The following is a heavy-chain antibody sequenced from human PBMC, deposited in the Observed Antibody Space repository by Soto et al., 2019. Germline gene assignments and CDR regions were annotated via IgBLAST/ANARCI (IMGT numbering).Heavy chain of an antibody. J-gene: IGHJ4*02. CDR3: AHSPKGYCSSTSCYAFDY. D-gene: IGHD2-2*01. CDR2: IYWDDDK. Sequence: QITLKESGPTLVKPTQTLTLTCTFSGFSLSTSGVGVGWIRQPPGKALERLALIYWDDDKRYSPSLKSRLTITKDTSKNQVVLTMTNMDPVDTATYYCAHSPKGYCSSTSCYAFDYWGQGTLVTVSS. V-gene: IGHV2-5*02. CDR1: GFSLSTSGVG.